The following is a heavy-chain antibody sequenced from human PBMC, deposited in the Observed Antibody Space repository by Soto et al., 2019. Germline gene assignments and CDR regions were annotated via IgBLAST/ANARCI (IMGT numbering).Heavy chain of an antibody. J-gene: IGHJ4*02. CDR3: AKEDLFHPFDY. CDR1: GFTFSRYG. D-gene: IGHD3-10*01. Sequence: QVQLVESGGGVVQPGRSLRLSCAASGFTFSRYGMHWVRQAPGKGLEWLAFTSYDGSNKFYADSVKGRFTISRDNSENTLYLQKNGLRVEDTAMYYCAKEDLFHPFDYWGQGTLVTVAS. CDR2: TSYDGSNK. V-gene: IGHV3-30*18.